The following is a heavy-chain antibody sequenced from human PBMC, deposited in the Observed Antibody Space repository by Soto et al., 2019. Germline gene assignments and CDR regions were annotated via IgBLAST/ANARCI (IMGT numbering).Heavy chain of an antibody. CDR3: ARVLYYGSGSYSPYGMDV. CDR2: VSPPFRTS. V-gene: IGHV1-69*13. J-gene: IGHJ6*02. Sequence: SVKVSCKTSGVSFNNNGIGWVRQAPGHGLEWMGGVSPPFRTSNYARKFQGRISITADASTGTVNMELSSLTSEDTAQYYCARVLYYGSGSYSPYGMDVWGQGTTVTVS. CDR1: GVSFNNNG. D-gene: IGHD3-10*01.